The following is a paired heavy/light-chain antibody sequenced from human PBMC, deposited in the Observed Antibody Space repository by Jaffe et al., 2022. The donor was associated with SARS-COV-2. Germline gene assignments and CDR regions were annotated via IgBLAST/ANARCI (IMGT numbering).Heavy chain of an antibody. J-gene: IGHJ4*02. D-gene: IGHD3-16*01. V-gene: IGHV4-34*02. CDR2: IHHSGST. Sequence: QVQLQQWGAGLLKPSETLSLTCAVYGGSFSGYYWSWIRQSPGKGLEWIGEIHHSGSTNYNPTLKSRVTTSVDTSKSQFSLKLTSVTAADTAVYYCACLPRGVWGTFRHNYWGQGTLVTVSS. CDR1: GGSFSGYY. CDR3: ACLPRGVWGTFRHNY.
Light chain of an antibody. V-gene: IGKV1-16*01. J-gene: IGKJ4*01. CDR3: QQYDTYPLT. Sequence: DIQMTQSPSSLSASVGDRVTITCRASQDISNHLNWFQQTPGKAPKSLIYAASSLQTGVSSRFSGSGSGTDFTLTISSLQPGDFVTYYCQQYDTYPLTFGGGTKVEIK. CDR1: QDISNH. CDR2: AAS.